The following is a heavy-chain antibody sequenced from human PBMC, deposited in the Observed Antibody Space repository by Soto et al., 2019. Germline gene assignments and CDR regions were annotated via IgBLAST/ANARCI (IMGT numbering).Heavy chain of an antibody. Sequence: GESLKISCKASGYSFSTYWIAWVRQRPGKGLDWMGIIYPGDSDTRYSPSFQGQVTISVDNSHDTAYLEWTTLRASDSAMYYCARHSLATQPGDYWGQGTRVTVSS. V-gene: IGHV5-51*01. CDR1: GYSFSTYW. J-gene: IGHJ4*02. CDR2: IYPGDSDT. CDR3: ARHSLATQPGDY. D-gene: IGHD5-12*01.